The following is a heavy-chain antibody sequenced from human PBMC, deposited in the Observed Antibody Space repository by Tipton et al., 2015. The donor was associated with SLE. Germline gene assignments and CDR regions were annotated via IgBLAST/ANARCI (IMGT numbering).Heavy chain of an antibody. CDR3: ARGSRGVGFDV. CDR2: IHHSGIT. Sequence: TLSLTCNVSGYSIRNGYYWGWIRRAPGKGLEWTGTIHHSGITYYNPSLKSRVTISVDTSKNHFSLNLYSVTAADTAVYYCARGSRGVGFDVWGHGTTVIVSS. D-gene: IGHD3-10*01. CDR1: GYSIRNGYY. V-gene: IGHV4-38-2*02. J-gene: IGHJ6*02.